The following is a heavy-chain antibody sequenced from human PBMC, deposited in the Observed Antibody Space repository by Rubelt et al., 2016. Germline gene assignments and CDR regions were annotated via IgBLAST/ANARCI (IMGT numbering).Heavy chain of an antibody. CDR2: ISSSSSTI. CDR3: ARDLIAAAGTGSLDC. V-gene: IGHV3-48*01. Sequence: ISSSSSTIYYADSVKGRFTISRDNAKNSLYLQMNSLRAEDTAVYYCARDLIAAAGTGSLDCWGQGTLVTVSS. J-gene: IGHJ4*02. D-gene: IGHD6-13*01.